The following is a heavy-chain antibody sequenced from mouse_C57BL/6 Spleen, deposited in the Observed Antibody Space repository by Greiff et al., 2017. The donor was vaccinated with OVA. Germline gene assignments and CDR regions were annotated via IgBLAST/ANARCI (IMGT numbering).Heavy chain of an antibody. CDR2: IDPSDSET. D-gene: IGHD1-3*01. J-gene: IGHJ3*01. V-gene: IGHV1-52*01. CDR1: GYTFTSYW. CDR3: ASGITPPFAY. Sequence: VKLQQPGAELVRPGSSVKLSCKASGYTFTSYWMHWVKQRPIQGLEWIGNIDPSDSETHYNQKFKDKATLTVDKSSSTAYMQLSSLTSEDSAVYYCASGITPPFAYWGQGTLVTVSA.